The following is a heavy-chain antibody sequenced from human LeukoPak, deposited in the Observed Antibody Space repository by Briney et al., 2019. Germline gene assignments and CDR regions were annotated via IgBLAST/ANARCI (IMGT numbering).Heavy chain of an antibody. CDR3: AREEDSSGYSFFDY. D-gene: IGHD3-22*01. Sequence: ASETLSLTCTVSGGSISSVCWSWIRQPPGKGLEWIGYVYYTGNTNYNPSLKSRVTISIDTSKNQFSLKLSSVTAADTAVYYCAREEDSSGYSFFDYWGQGTLVTVSS. J-gene: IGHJ4*02. CDR1: GGSISSVC. CDR2: VYYTGNT. V-gene: IGHV4-59*01.